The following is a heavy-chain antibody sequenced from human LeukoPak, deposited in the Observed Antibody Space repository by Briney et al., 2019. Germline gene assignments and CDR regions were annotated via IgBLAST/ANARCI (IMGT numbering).Heavy chain of an antibody. CDR2: IKEDGSEK. Sequence: GGSLRLSCAASEFTLRNYWMSWVRQAPGKGLEWVATIKEDGSEKYYVDSVKGRLTISRENAKNSLYLQMNSLRAEDTAVYYCASYNWNFLNDYWGQGTLVTVSS. CDR1: EFTLRNYW. D-gene: IGHD1-7*01. J-gene: IGHJ4*02. V-gene: IGHV3-7*01. CDR3: ASYNWNFLNDY.